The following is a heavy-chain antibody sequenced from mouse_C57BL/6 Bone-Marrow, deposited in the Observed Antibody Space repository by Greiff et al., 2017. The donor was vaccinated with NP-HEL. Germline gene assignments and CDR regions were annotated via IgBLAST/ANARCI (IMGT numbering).Heavy chain of an antibody. CDR2: IWSGGST. Sequence: VKLVESGPGLVQPSQSLSITCTVSGFSLTSYGVHWVRQSPGKGLEWLGVIWSGGSTDYNAAFISRLSISKDNSKSQVFFKMNSLQADDTAIYYCARRDYYYGWYFDVWGTGTTVTVSS. V-gene: IGHV2-2*01. J-gene: IGHJ1*03. CDR3: ARRDYYYGWYFDV. D-gene: IGHD1-1*01. CDR1: GFSLTSYG.